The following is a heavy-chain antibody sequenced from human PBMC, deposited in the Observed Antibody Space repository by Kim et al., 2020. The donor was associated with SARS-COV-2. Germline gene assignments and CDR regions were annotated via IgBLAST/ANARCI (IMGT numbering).Heavy chain of an antibody. V-gene: IGHV4-34*01. J-gene: IGHJ6*01. CDR1: GGSFSGYY. Sequence: SETLSLTCAVYGGSFSGYYWSWIRQPPGKGLEWIGEINHSGSTNYNPSLKSRVTISVDTSKNQFSLKLSSVTAADTAVYYCARVGSGSYYGVYYYYGMDV. CDR2: INHSGST. CDR3: ARVGSGSYYGVYYYYGMDV. D-gene: IGHD1-26*01.